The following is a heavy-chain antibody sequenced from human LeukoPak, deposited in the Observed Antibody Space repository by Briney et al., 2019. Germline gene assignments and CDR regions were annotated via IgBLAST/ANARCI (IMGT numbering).Heavy chain of an antibody. CDR2: ISYTGTYI. Sequence: GGSLRLSCAASAFSLSAYNMNWVRQAPGKGLEWVSSISYTGTYIYYADSVKGRFTISRDNAQNSLYLQMNSLRAEDTAVYYCVRDRGTYRPIDYWGQGTLVTVSS. V-gene: IGHV3-21*04. J-gene: IGHJ4*02. CDR3: VRDRGTYRPIDY. D-gene: IGHD1-26*01. CDR1: AFSLSAYN.